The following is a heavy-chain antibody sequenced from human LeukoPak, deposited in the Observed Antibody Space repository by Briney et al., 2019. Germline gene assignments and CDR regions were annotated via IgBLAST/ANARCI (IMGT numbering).Heavy chain of an antibody. Sequence: GASVKVSCKASGGTFSSYAISWVRQVPGQGLEWMGRIIPILGIANYAQKFQGRVTITADKSTSTAYMELSSLRSEDTAVYYCARLVGIGITSMIDSAFDIWGQGTMVTVSS. D-gene: IGHD3-10*01. CDR3: ARLVGIGITSMIDSAFDI. V-gene: IGHV1-69*04. CDR2: IIPILGIA. J-gene: IGHJ3*02. CDR1: GGTFSSYA.